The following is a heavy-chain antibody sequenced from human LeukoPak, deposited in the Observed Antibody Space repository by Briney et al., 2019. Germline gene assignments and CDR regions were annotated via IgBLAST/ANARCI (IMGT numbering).Heavy chain of an antibody. CDR2: INHSGST. CDR3: ASVYYDFWSGYGMDV. D-gene: IGHD3-3*01. Sequence: SETLSLTCAVYGGSFSGYYWSWIRQPPGKGLEWIGEINHSGSTNYNPSLKSRVTISVDTSKNQFSLKLSSVTAADTAVYYCASVYYDFWSGYGMDVWGQGPTVTVSS. J-gene: IGHJ6*02. V-gene: IGHV4-34*01. CDR1: GGSFSGYY.